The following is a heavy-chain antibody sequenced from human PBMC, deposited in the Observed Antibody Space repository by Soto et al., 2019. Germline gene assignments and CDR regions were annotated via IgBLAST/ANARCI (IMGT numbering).Heavy chain of an antibody. CDR2: INHSGST. CDR3: ARVGSYYFSNYFDY. V-gene: IGHV4-34*01. Sequence: ASETLSLTCAVYGGSFSGYYWSWIRQPPGKGLEWIGEINHSGSTNYNPSLKSRVTISVDTSKNQFSLKLSSVTAADTAVYYCARVGSYYFSNYFDYWGQGTLVTVSS. CDR1: GGSFSGYY. D-gene: IGHD1-26*01. J-gene: IGHJ4*02.